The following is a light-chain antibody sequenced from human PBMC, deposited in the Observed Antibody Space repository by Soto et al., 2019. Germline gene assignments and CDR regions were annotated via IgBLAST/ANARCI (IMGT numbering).Light chain of an antibody. Sequence: DIHMTQPPSTLSVSVRDRVTITCRASQSVSPWLAWYQQKPGKAPRLLIYQASTLESGVPSRFSGSGTGTEFTLTISSLQPDDFATYYCQQYHSYPYSFGQGTKLEI. CDR1: QSVSPW. V-gene: IGKV1-5*03. CDR2: QAS. J-gene: IGKJ2*01. CDR3: QQYHSYPYS.